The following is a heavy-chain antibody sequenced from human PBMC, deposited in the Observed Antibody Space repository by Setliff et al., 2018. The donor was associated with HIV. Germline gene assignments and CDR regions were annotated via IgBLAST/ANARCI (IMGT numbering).Heavy chain of an antibody. CDR1: GYTFSNFA. J-gene: IGHJ4*02. D-gene: IGHD3-22*01. V-gene: IGHV1-18*01. CDR3: ARGPITMIVVYFDY. CDR2: ISGYSDNT. Sequence: ASVKVSCKASGYTFSNFAIGWLRQAPGQGLEWMGWISGYSDNTYYAQSLQGRVTMTRDTSISTAYMELSRLRSDDTAVYYCARGPITMIVVYFDYWGQGTLVTV.